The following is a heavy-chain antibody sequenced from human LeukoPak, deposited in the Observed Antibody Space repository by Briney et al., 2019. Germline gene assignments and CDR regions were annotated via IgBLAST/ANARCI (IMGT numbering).Heavy chain of an antibody. Sequence: GGSLRLSCVASGLTSSRDWMSWVRQAPGKGLEWLANIKHDGSETNYVDSVKGRFTISRDNTKNSLYLQMNSLRAEDTAVYYCVRVGIDYGDYFDYWGQGTLVTVS. J-gene: IGHJ4*02. CDR2: IKHDGSET. D-gene: IGHD4-17*01. CDR1: GLTSSRDW. CDR3: VRVGIDYGDYFDY. V-gene: IGHV3-7*05.